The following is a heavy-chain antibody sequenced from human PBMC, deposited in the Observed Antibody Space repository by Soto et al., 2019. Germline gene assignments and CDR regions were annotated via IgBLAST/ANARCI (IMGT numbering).Heavy chain of an antibody. CDR3: ARSAITMVRGVIFPYYYYYGMDV. D-gene: IGHD3-10*01. V-gene: IGHV4-34*01. J-gene: IGHJ6*02. Sequence: SYTLSLTCAVYGGCFSGYYWSWIRQPPGKGLEWIGEINHSGSTNYNPSLKSRVTISVDTSKNQFSLKLSSVTAADTAVYYCARSAITMVRGVIFPYYYYYGMDVWGQGTTVTVSS. CDR1: GGCFSGYY. CDR2: INHSGST.